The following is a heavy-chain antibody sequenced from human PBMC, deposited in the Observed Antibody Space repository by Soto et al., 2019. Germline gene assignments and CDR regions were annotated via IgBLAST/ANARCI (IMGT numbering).Heavy chain of an antibody. V-gene: IGHV1-2*02. CDR3: ARDGMVRGVTPHNFDY. CDR2: VNPNSGGT. CDR1: GYTFTGYY. D-gene: IGHD3-10*01. J-gene: IGHJ4*02. Sequence: ASVKVSCKASGYTFTGYYMHWVRQAPGQGLEWMGWVNPNSGGTNYAQKFQGRVTMTRDTSISTAYMELSRLRSDDTAVYYCARDGMVRGVTPHNFDYWGQGTLVTVSS.